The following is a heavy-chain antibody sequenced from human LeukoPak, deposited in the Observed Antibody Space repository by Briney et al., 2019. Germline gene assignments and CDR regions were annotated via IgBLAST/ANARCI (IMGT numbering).Heavy chain of an antibody. Sequence: GGSLRLSCAASGFTFSDYYMSWIRQAPGKGLEWVSSISGSSSYTNYADCVKGRFTMSRDNAKNSLYMQMNSLRAEDTDVYFCARLRGYSDGCDYWGQGTLVTVSP. V-gene: IGHV3-11*03. CDR3: ARLRGYSDGCDY. D-gene: IGHD5-18*01. J-gene: IGHJ4*02. CDR1: GFTFSDYY. CDR2: ISGSSSYT.